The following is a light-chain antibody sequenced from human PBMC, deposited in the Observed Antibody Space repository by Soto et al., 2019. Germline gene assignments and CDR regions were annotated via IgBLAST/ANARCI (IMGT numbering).Light chain of an antibody. CDR2: AAA. V-gene: IGKV1-39*01. CDR1: QSISSY. Sequence: DIQMTQSPSSLSASVGDRVTITCRASQSISSYLNWYQQKPRKAPEPLIYAAASVQSGVPSRLSGSGSGTDFTLTISSLQPEDFANYYCQQSYSTPPTFGQGTKVEIK. J-gene: IGKJ1*01. CDR3: QQSYSTPPT.